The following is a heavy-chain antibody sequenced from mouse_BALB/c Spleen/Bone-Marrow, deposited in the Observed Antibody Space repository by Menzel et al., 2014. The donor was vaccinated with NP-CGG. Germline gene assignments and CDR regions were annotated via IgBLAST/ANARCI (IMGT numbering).Heavy chain of an antibody. Sequence: EVKVIESGGGPVQPGGSLKLSCAASGFDFSRYWMSWVRQAPGKGLEWIGEINPDSSTINYTPSLKDKFIISRDNAKNTLYLQMSKVRSEDTALYYCARLGYYGGFAYWGQGTLVTVSA. V-gene: IGHV4-1*02. CDR2: INPDSSTI. CDR1: GFDFSRYW. CDR3: ARLGYYGGFAY. D-gene: IGHD2-3*01. J-gene: IGHJ3*01.